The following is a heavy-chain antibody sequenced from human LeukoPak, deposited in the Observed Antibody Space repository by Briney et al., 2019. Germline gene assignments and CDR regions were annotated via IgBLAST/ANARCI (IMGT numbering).Heavy chain of an antibody. CDR1: GFTFSSHA. CDR2: ISGSGGST. V-gene: IGHV3-23*01. Sequence: GGSQSLSCAASGFTFSSHAMTWVCQAPGKGLEWVSTISGSGGSTYYADSVKGRFTISRDKSKNTLYLQMNSLRAEDTAVYYCAKETRDGRTNWFDPWGQGTLVTVSS. J-gene: IGHJ5*02. CDR3: AKETRDGRTNWFDP. D-gene: IGHD2-21*01.